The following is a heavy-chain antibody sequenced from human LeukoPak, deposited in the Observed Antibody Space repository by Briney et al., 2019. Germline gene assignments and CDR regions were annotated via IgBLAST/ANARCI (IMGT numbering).Heavy chain of an antibody. V-gene: IGHV3-11*04. D-gene: IGHD3-3*02. Sequence: PGGSLRLSCAASGLTLSNYYMSWIRQAPGKGLAWVSYISNIGSTAHHADSVKGRFTISRDNAKNSLYLQMNSLRAEDTAVYYCASDISNKGFDYWGQGTLVTVSS. CDR1: GLTLSNYY. CDR3: ASDISNKGFDY. J-gene: IGHJ4*02. CDR2: ISNIGSTA.